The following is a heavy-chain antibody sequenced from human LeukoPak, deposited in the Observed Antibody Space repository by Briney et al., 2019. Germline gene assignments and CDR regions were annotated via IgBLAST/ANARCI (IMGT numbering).Heavy chain of an antibody. Sequence: ASVKVSCKASGYTFTGYYMHWVRQAPGRGLEWMGWVNPKSGGTNYAEKFRGRVTMTRDTSISTAYMELSRLSSDDTAVYYCARDEHDSSGYSLYYFDYWGQGTLVTVSS. D-gene: IGHD3-22*01. CDR3: ARDEHDSSGYSLYYFDY. CDR1: GYTFTGYY. V-gene: IGHV1-2*02. CDR2: VNPKSGGT. J-gene: IGHJ4*02.